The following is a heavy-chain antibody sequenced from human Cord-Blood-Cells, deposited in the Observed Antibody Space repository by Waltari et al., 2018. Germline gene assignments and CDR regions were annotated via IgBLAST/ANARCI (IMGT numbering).Heavy chain of an antibody. CDR2: IYSGGST. J-gene: IGHJ2*01. CDR1: GFTVRSNY. Sequence: EVQLVESGGGLVQPGGSLRLSCAASGFTVRSNYMSWVRQAPGKGLEWVSVIYSGGSTYYADSVKGRFTISRHNSKNTLYLQMNSLRAEDTAVYYCASSSYWYFDLWGRGTLVTVSS. CDR3: ASSSYWYFDL. V-gene: IGHV3-53*04.